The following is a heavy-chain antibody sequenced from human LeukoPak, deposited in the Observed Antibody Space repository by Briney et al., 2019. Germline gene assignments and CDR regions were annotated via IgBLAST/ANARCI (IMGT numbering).Heavy chain of an antibody. D-gene: IGHD5-18*01. Sequence: GGSLRLSCAASGFTFSSYSMNWVRQAPGKGLEWVSSISSSSSFVYYADSVKGRFTISRDNAKNSLYLQMNSLRAEDTAVYYCARDLRVQLWLEFDYWGQGTLVTDSS. J-gene: IGHJ4*02. CDR2: ISSSSSFV. CDR3: ARDLRVQLWLEFDY. CDR1: GFTFSSYS. V-gene: IGHV3-21*01.